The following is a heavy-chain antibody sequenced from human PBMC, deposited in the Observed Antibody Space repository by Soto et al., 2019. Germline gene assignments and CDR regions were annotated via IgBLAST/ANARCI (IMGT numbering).Heavy chain of an antibody. CDR3: ARIGGWYDIDF. Sequence: SETLSLTCSVSGGSVSSGSFHWSWIRQPPGKGLQFIGSIFYNGTANYSPSLKNRVSISFDTSQSQFFLQLISVAAADTAVYYCARIGGWYDIDFWGQGSLVTVSS. V-gene: IGHV4-61*01. J-gene: IGHJ4*02. D-gene: IGHD6-19*01. CDR1: GGSVSSGSFH. CDR2: IFYNGTA.